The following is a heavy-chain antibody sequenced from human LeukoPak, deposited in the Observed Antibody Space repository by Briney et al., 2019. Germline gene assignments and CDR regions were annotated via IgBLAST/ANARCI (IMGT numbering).Heavy chain of an antibody. V-gene: IGHV1-2*02. CDR2: INPNSGGT. D-gene: IGHD5-18*01. CDR3: ARGGYSYGLYYYYMDV. CDR1: GYTFTSYY. J-gene: IGHJ6*03. Sequence: GASVKVSCKASGYTFTSYYMHWVRQAPGQGLEWMGWINPNSGGTNYAQKFQGRVTMTRDTSISTAYMELSRPRSDDTAVYYCARGGYSYGLYYYYMDVWGKGTTVTISS.